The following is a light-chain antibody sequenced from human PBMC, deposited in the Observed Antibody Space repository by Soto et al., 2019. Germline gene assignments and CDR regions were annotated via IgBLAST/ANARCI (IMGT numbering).Light chain of an antibody. CDR2: SAS. Sequence: EIQMNQSPSSVSASGGERSTITWRASPGNSRWLAWYQQKPGKAPNLLIYSASSLQSGVPSRFSGSGSGTDFTLTISSLQPEDFATYYCQQADTFPLTFGGGTKVEIK. J-gene: IGKJ4*01. V-gene: IGKV1-12*01. CDR1: PGNSRW. CDR3: QQADTFPLT.